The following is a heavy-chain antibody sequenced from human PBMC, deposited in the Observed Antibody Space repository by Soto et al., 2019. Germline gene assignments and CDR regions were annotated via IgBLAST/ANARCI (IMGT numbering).Heavy chain of an antibody. CDR2: IDPSDSYT. CDR3: ARKEAEDSSGYYLDYYYYGMDV. D-gene: IGHD3-22*01. V-gene: IGHV5-10-1*01. CDR1: GYSFTSYW. Sequence: PGESLKISFKGSGYSFTSYWISWVRQMPGKGLEWMGRIDPSDSYTNYSPSFQGHVTISADKSISTAYLQWSSLKASDTAMYYCARKEAEDSSGYYLDYYYYGMDVWGQGTTVTVSS. J-gene: IGHJ6*02.